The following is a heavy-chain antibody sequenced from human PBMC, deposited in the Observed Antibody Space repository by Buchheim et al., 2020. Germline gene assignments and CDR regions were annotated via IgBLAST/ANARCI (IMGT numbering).Heavy chain of an antibody. Sequence: QVQLVESGGGLVKPGGSLRLSCAASGFTFNDYYMSWIRQAPGKGLEWVSYISSSGSTIYYADSVKGRFTISRDNAKNSLYLQMNSLRAEDTAVYYCARDHLDLLVVYAIRYYYYYYGMDVWGQGTT. CDR2: ISSSGSTI. J-gene: IGHJ6*02. D-gene: IGHD2-8*02. CDR3: ARDHLDLLVVYAIRYYYYYYGMDV. V-gene: IGHV3-11*01. CDR1: GFTFNDYY.